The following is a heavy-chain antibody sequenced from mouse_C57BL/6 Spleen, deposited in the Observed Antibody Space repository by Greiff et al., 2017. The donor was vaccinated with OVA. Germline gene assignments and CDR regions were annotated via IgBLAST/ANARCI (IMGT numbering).Heavy chain of an antibody. D-gene: IGHD2-1*01. Sequence: VQLQQSGAELVRPGASVKLSCTASGFNIKDDYMHWVKQRPEQGLEWIGWIDPENGDTEYASKFKGKATITADTSSNTAYLQLSSLTSEDTAVYYCTPIDYGNPFAYWGKGTLVTVSA. CDR2: IDPENGDT. J-gene: IGHJ3*01. V-gene: IGHV14-4*01. CDR3: TPIDYGNPFAY. CDR1: GFNIKDDY.